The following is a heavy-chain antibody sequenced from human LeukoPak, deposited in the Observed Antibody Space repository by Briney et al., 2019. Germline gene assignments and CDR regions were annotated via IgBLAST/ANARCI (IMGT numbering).Heavy chain of an antibody. D-gene: IGHD3-22*01. CDR2: ISGSSSYM. J-gene: IGHJ4*02. CDR3: AKAYYDSSGYSYYFDY. Sequence: GGSLRLSCAASGFTFSSYEMNWVRQAPGKGLEWVSSISGSSSYMFYADSVKGRFTISRDNAKNSLYLQMNSLRAEDTAVYYCAKAYYDSSGYSYYFDYWGQGTLVTVSS. CDR1: GFTFSSYE. V-gene: IGHV3-21*01.